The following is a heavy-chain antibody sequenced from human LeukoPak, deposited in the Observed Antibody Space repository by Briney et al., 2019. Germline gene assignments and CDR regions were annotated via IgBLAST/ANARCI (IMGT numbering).Heavy chain of an antibody. Sequence: SETLSLTCAVSRYSISSPFYWGWIRQPPGKGLEWIATVYHSGASNYNPSLKGRVTISVDTSKNQFFLKLTSVTAADTAVYYCARLVVDYYDSSGYYLPYYFDYWGQGTLVTVSS. V-gene: IGHV4-38-2*01. CDR3: ARLVVDYYDSSGYYLPYYFDY. D-gene: IGHD3-22*01. J-gene: IGHJ4*02. CDR2: VYHSGAS. CDR1: RYSISSPFY.